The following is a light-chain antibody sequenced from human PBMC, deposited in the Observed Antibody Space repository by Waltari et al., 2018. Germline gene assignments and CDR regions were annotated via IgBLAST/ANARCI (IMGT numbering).Light chain of an antibody. CDR3: QQYHSYSPYT. CDR1: QTISIY. V-gene: IGKV1-5*03. J-gene: IGKJ2*01. CDR2: KAS. Sequence: DIQITQSPSILSASVGDRVTITFRASQTISIYLAWYQQKPGKAPNLLIYKASTLESGVPSRFSGSGSGTEFTLTISSLQPDDFATYYCQQYHSYSPYTFGQGTTLDIK.